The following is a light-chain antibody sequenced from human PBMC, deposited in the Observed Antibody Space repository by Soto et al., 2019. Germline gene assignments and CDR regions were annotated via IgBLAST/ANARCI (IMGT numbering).Light chain of an antibody. V-gene: IGLV2-14*03. CDR2: DVN. J-gene: IGLJ2*01. CDR1: SSDIGAYAY. CDR3: GSYTMSTSVI. Sequence: QSALTQPASVSGSPGQSIAISCTGTSSDIGAYAYVSWYQQHPGKIPKLIVFDVNYRPSGVSSRFSGSKSGNTASLTISGLQAEDEADYYFGSYTMSTSVIFGGGTKLTVL.